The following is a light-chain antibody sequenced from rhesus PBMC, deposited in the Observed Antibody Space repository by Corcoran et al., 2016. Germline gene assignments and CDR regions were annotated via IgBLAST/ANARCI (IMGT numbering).Light chain of an antibody. CDR2: AAS. J-gene: IGKJ2*01. CDR3: QQHNSHPYS. V-gene: IGKV1-44*02. CDR1: QTISSY. Sequence: DIQMTQSPSSLSASVGDRVTITCRASQTISSYLAWYQQKPGKVPKLLIYAASSLESGVPSRFSGSGSGTEFTLTISSLQPEDFATYYCQQHNSHPYSFGQGTKVEI.